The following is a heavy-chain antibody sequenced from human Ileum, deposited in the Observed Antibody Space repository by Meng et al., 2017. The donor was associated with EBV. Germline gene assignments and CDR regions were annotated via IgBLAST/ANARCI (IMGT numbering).Heavy chain of an antibody. Sequence: QESGPGLVKPSETLSLTCSVSGGSISSSNYCWGWIRQPPGKGLEWIQSICYTDYTYYNPSLKSRVTISADKSKNQFSLRLNSLTAADTAVYYCAMGPDYAKTGYWGQGTLVTVSS. CDR3: AMGPDYAKTGY. V-gene: IGHV4-39*01. CDR2: ICYTDYT. J-gene: IGHJ4*02. CDR1: GGSISSSNYC. D-gene: IGHD4-17*01.